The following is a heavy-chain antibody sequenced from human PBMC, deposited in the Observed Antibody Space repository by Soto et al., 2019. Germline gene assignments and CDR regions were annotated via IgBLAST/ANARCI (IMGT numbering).Heavy chain of an antibody. CDR3: ATGGRQWLVTSDFNC. CDR1: GFTFSDYA. J-gene: IGHJ4*02. Sequence: VQLVESGGGVVQPGRSLRLSCAASGFTFSDYAMHWVRQAPGKGLEWVAVVSHDGRNTHYADSVKGRFTISRDSSKNTVALEMTSLGGEGTGVYSCATGGRQWLVTSDFNCWGQGALVTVSS. CDR2: VSHDGRNT. D-gene: IGHD6-19*01. V-gene: IGHV3-30*03.